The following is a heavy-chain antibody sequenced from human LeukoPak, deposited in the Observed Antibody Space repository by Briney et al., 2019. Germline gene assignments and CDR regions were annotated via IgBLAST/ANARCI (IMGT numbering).Heavy chain of an antibody. J-gene: IGHJ3*02. V-gene: IGHV3-48*03. Sequence: PGGSLRLSCEASGFTFSTYEMNWVRQTPGKGLEWVSCIGSSGSTIYYADSVKGRFTISRDNGKNSLYLQMNSLRAEDTAVYYCAKDYGDYVCAFDIWGQGTMVTVSS. CDR3: AKDYGDYVCAFDI. D-gene: IGHD4-17*01. CDR1: GFTFSTYE. CDR2: IGSSGSTI.